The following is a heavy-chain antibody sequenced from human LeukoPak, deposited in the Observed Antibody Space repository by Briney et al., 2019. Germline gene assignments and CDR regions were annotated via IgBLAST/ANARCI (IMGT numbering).Heavy chain of an antibody. V-gene: IGHV3-30-3*01. CDR3: ARDETVVPAAPI. CDR1: GFTFSSYA. J-gene: IGHJ3*02. Sequence: PGGSLRLSCAASGFTFSSYAMHWVRQAPGKGLEWVAVISYDGSNKYYADSVKGRFTISRDNSKNTLYLQMNSLRAEDTAVYYCARDETVVPAAPIWGQGAMVTVSS. D-gene: IGHD2-2*01. CDR2: ISYDGSNK.